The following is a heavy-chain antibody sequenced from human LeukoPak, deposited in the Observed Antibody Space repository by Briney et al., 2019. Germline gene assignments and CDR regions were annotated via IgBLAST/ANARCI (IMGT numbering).Heavy chain of an antibody. D-gene: IGHD2-2*01. CDR3: AKEDIYCSSSSCWGQFDP. V-gene: IGHV3-23*01. J-gene: IGHJ5*02. Sequence: RGGSLRLSCAASGISVSNDYMSWVRQAPAVGLEWISGISGSGGSTYYADSVKGRFTISRDNSKSTLNLQMSSLRAEDTAVYYCAKEDIYCSSSSCWGQFDPWGQGTLVTVSS. CDR1: GISVSNDY. CDR2: ISGSGGST.